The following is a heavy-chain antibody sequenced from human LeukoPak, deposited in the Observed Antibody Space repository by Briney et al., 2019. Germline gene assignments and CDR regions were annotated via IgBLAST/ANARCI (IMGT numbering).Heavy chain of an antibody. Sequence: GGSLRLSCVASGFTLSSHVMHWVRQAPGKGLEWVALISSDGTTKYNADSVEGRFTISRDTSMDTLYLQMNSLRVDDTSVYYCARGILSPKSVVFDVWAKGTRATV. D-gene: IGHD3-3*01. CDR1: GFTLSSHV. CDR3: ARGILSPKSVVFDV. J-gene: IGHJ3*01. V-gene: IGHV3-30-3*01. CDR2: ISSDGTTK.